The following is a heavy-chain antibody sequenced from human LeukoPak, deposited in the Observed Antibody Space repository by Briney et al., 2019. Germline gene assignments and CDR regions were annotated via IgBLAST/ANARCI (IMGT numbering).Heavy chain of an antibody. CDR2: ISVYNGNR. Sequence: ASVKVSCKSSGYTFNSYGITGLRQPPAQGLEGMAWISVYNGNRRYAQNFQGRVTLTTDKNTTTAYMELTSLRSDDTATYYCARDGRFEYSHLYYFDYWGQGTLVTVSS. V-gene: IGHV1-18*01. CDR3: ARDGRFEYSHLYYFDY. CDR1: GYTFNSYG. J-gene: IGHJ4*02. D-gene: IGHD6-6*01.